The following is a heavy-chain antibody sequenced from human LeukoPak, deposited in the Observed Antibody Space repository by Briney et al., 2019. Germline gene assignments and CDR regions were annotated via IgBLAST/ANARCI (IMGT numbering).Heavy chain of an antibody. V-gene: IGHV3-30-3*01. J-gene: IGHJ4*02. D-gene: IGHD3-10*01. CDR2: ISYDGSNK. CDR1: GFTFSSYA. Sequence: GRSLRLSCAASGFTFSSYAMHWVRQAPGKGLEWVAVISYDGSNKYYADSVKGRFTISRDNSKNTLYLQMNSLRAEDTAVYYCARCYYGSGSRRNNDYWGQGTLVTASS. CDR3: ARCYYGSGSRRNNDY.